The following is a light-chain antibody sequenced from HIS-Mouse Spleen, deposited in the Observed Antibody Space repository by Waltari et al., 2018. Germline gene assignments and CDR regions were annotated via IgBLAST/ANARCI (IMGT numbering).Light chain of an antibody. CDR2: EVS. V-gene: IGLV2-18*02. CDR1: SSDVGSYNR. CDR3: SSYTSSSTV. Sequence: QSALTQPPSVSGSPGQSFTISCTGTSSDVGSYNRVSWYQQPPGTAPKLMIYEVSNRPSGVPDRFSGSKSGNTASLTISGLQAEDEADYYCSSYTSSSTVFGTGTKVTVL. J-gene: IGLJ1*01.